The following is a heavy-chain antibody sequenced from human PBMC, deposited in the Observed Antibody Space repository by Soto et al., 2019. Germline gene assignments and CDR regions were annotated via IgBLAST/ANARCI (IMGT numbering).Heavy chain of an antibody. D-gene: IGHD3-10*01. Sequence: PSETLSLTCAVYGGSFSCYYWSWIRQPPGKGLEWMGEINHSGSTNYNPSLKSRGTISVDTSKNQFSLKLSSVTAADTAVYYCARAXQYYYGSGSYYNNWFDPWGLGTLVTVSS. CDR2: INHSGST. CDR1: GGSFSCYY. V-gene: IGHV4-34*01. CDR3: ARAXQYYYGSGSYYNNWFDP. J-gene: IGHJ5*02.